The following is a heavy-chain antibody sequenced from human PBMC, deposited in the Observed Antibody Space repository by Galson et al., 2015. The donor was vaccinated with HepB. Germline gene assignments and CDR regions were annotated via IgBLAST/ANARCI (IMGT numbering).Heavy chain of an antibody. Sequence: SLRLSCAASGFTFSSYSMNWVRQAPGKGLEWVSYISSSSSTIYCADSVKGRFTISRDNAKNSLYLQMNSLRDEDTAVYYCARTREVDYYDSMWDAFDIWGQGTMVTVSS. D-gene: IGHD3-22*01. CDR3: ARTREVDYYDSMWDAFDI. CDR2: ISSSSSTI. J-gene: IGHJ3*02. CDR1: GFTFSSYS. V-gene: IGHV3-48*02.